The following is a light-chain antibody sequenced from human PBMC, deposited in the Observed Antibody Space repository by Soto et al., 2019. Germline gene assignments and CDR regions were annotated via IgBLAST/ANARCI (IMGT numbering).Light chain of an antibody. CDR1: SSNIGAGYD. J-gene: IGLJ2*01. V-gene: IGLV1-40*01. CDR2: GNS. CDR3: QSYDSSLEV. Sequence: QSVLTQPPSVSGAPGLRVTISCTGSSSNIGAGYDVHWYQQLPGTAPKLLIYGNSNRPSGVPDRFSGSKSGTSASLAITGLQAEDEADYYCQSYDSSLEVFGGGTKLTVL.